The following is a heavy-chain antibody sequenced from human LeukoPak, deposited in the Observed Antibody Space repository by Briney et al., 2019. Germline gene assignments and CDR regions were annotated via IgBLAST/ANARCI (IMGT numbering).Heavy chain of an antibody. CDR3: WGYSGYDSDY. Sequence: SVKVSFKSSGGTYSSYAISWVRQAPGQGLDWMGRIIPILGIANYAKKFQGRVTITADKTTSTAYMELSRLRCEDTAVYYCWGYSGYDSDYWGQRNLVTVSS. V-gene: IGHV1-69*04. CDR1: GGTYSSYA. CDR2: IIPILGIA. J-gene: IGHJ4*02. D-gene: IGHD5-12*01.